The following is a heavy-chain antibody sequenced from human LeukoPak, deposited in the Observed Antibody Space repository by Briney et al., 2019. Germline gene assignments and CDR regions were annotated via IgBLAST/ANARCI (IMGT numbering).Heavy chain of an antibody. J-gene: IGHJ1*01. CDR3: AKDASGSSEYFQH. V-gene: IGHV3-21*04. CDR1: GFTFSSYS. Sequence: GGSLRLSCAASGFTFSSYSMNWVRQAPGKGLEWVSSISSSSSYIYYADSVKGRFTISRDNAKNSLYLQMDSLRPEDTALYYCAKDASGSSEYFQHWGQGTLVTVSS. CDR2: ISSSSSYI. D-gene: IGHD3-10*01.